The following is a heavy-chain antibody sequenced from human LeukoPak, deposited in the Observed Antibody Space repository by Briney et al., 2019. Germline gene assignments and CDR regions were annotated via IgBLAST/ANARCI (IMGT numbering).Heavy chain of an antibody. CDR2: IYYSGST. D-gene: IGHD1-26*01. Sequence: PSETLSLTCTVSGGSISSYYWSWLRQPPGKGLEWIGYIYYSGSTNYNPSLKSRVTISVDTSKNQFSLKLSSVTAADTAVYYCARGSGDSGSYSGAFDIWGQGTMVTVSS. V-gene: IGHV4-59*08. J-gene: IGHJ3*02. CDR1: GGSISSYY. CDR3: ARGSGDSGSYSGAFDI.